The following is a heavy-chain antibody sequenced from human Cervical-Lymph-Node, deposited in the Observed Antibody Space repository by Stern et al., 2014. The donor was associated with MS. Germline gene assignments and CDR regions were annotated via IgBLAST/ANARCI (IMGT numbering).Heavy chain of an antibody. CDR3: ARAYSSGWCFDY. CDR2: IYYSGST. CDR1: GGSVSSGSYY. Sequence: DQLVESGPGLVKPSETLSLTCTVSGGSVSSGSYYWSWIRQPPGKGLEWIGYIYYSGSTNYNPSLKSRVTISVDTSKNQFSLKLSSVTAADTAVYYCARAYSSGWCFDYWGQGTLVTVSS. D-gene: IGHD6-19*01. J-gene: IGHJ4*02. V-gene: IGHV4-61*01.